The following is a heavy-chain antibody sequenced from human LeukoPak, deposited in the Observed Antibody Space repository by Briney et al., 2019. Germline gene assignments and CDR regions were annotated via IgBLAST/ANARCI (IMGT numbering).Heavy chain of an antibody. CDR2: IIPIFGTA. D-gene: IGHD6-13*01. J-gene: IGHJ4*02. CDR3: ARRGIAAADY. CDR1: GYTFTSYG. Sequence: SVKVSCKASGYTFTSYGISWVRQAPGQGLEWMGGIIPIFGTANYAQKFQGRVTITTDESTSTAYMELSSLRSEDAAVYYCARRGIAAADYWGQGTLVTVSS. V-gene: IGHV1-69*05.